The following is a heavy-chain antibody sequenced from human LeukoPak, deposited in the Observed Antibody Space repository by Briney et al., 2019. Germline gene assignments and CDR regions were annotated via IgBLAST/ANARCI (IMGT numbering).Heavy chain of an antibody. D-gene: IGHD4-23*01. CDR1: GFTFTNSA. Sequence: SVKVSCKTSGFTFTNSAVRWVRQARGQRLEWIGWIVVGSGNTNYAQKFQERVSITRDMSTSTAYMELSSLRSEDTAVYYCAADNSGASDYWGQGALVTVSS. CDR2: IVVGSGNT. V-gene: IGHV1-58*01. J-gene: IGHJ4*02. CDR3: AADNSGASDY.